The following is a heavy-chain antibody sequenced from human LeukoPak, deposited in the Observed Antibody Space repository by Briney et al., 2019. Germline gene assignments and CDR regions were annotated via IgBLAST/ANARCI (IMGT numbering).Heavy chain of an antibody. J-gene: IGHJ4*02. Sequence: PSETLSLTCTVSGGSISSYYWSWTRQPPGKGLEWIGYIYYSGSTNYNPSLKSRVTISVDTSKNQFSLKLSSVTAADTAVYYCARVTFWSGYSLFDYWGQGTLVTVSS. CDR3: ARVTFWSGYSLFDY. D-gene: IGHD3-3*01. CDR1: GGSISSYY. V-gene: IGHV4-59*01. CDR2: IYYSGST.